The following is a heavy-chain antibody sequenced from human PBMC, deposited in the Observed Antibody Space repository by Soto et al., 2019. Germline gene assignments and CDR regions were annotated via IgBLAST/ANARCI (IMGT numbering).Heavy chain of an antibody. D-gene: IGHD3-3*01. CDR1: GFTFSSYA. CDR3: AKDTVRFLEWLATKLDV. V-gene: IGHV3-23*01. CDR2: ISGSGGST. J-gene: IGHJ6*02. Sequence: EVQLLDSGGGLVQPGGSLRLSCAASGFTFSSYAMSWVRQAPGKGLEWVSSISGSGGSTYYADSVKGRFTISRDNSKNTLYLQMNSLRAEDTAVYYCAKDTVRFLEWLATKLDVWGQGTTVTVSS.